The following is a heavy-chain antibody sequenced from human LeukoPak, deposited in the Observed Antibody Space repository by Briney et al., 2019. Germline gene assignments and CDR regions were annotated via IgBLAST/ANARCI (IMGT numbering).Heavy chain of an antibody. D-gene: IGHD3-16*01. V-gene: IGHV3-64*01. Sequence: GGSLRLSCVVSGFTFSFYDMQGVRQARAKGLEYVSAISSNGGSTYYANSVKGRFTISRDNSKHTSYLQMGSLRAEDTAVYYCARGPVYAYWGQGTLVTVSS. J-gene: IGHJ4*02. CDR3: ARGPVYAY. CDR1: GFTFSFYD. CDR2: ISSNGGST.